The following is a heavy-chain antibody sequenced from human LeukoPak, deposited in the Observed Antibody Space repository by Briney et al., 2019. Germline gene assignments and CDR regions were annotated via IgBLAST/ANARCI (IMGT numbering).Heavy chain of an antibody. CDR1: GFTVSSNY. D-gene: IGHD3-9*01. V-gene: IGHV3-66*01. CDR2: IYSGGST. Sequence: GSLRLSCAASGFTVSSNYMSWVRQAPGKGLEWVSVIYSGGSTYYADSVKGRFTISRDNSKNTLYLQMNSLRAEDTAVYYCARDGSGYFAADGMDVWGQGTTVTVSS. CDR3: ARDGSGYFAADGMDV. J-gene: IGHJ6*02.